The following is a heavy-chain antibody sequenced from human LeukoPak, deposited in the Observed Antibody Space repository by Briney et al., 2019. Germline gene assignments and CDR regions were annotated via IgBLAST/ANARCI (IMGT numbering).Heavy chain of an antibody. V-gene: IGHV4-59*12. CDR2: IYYSGST. CDR1: GGSISSYY. D-gene: IGHD3-10*01. Sequence: SETLSLTCTVSGGSISSYYWSWIRQPPGKGLEWIGYIYYSGSTNYNPSLKSRVTISVDTSKNQFSLKLSSVTAADTAVYYCARDGDYYGSGSPPESSYYYYYMDVWGKGTTVTISS. CDR3: ARDGDYYGSGSPPESSYYYYYMDV. J-gene: IGHJ6*03.